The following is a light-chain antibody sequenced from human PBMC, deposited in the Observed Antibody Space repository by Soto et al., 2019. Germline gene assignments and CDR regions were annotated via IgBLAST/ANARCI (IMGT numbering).Light chain of an antibody. CDR1: QSVSSN. Sequence: EIVMTQSPATLSVFPGERVTLSCRASQSVSSNLAWYQQRPGQAPRLLIYGASTRATGVPARFSGSGSGTEFILTIGSLQSEDFAVYSCQQYNNRPPVTFGQGTKVEIK. CDR3: QQYNNRPPVT. J-gene: IGKJ1*01. V-gene: IGKV3-15*01. CDR2: GAS.